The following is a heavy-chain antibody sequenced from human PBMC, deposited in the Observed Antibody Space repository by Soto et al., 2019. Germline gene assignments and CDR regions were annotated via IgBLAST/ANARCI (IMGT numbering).Heavy chain of an antibody. Sequence: TSEPLSLTCAVSVGSIGTCDYSWSWILQPPGKGLEWIGYIYHSGRTYYNPSLKSRVTISVDTSKNQFSLKLSSVTAADTAVYYCARGVYRPSDLGYWGQGTLVTVSS. J-gene: IGHJ4*02. CDR3: ARGVYRPSDLGY. CDR2: IYHSGRT. V-gene: IGHV4-30-2*05. CDR1: VGSIGTCDYS. D-gene: IGHD6-6*01.